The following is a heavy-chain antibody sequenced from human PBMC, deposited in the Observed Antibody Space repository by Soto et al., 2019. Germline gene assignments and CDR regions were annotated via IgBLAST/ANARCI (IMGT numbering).Heavy chain of an antibody. J-gene: IGHJ4*02. CDR2: IIPFHGVT. CDR3: ARDGDIVVVPAAKYDY. CDR1: GGTFSPYT. V-gene: IGHV1-69*04. Sequence: GASVMVSCKASGGTFSPYTINWVRQAPGQGLEWMGRIIPFHGVTNYAQKFQARVTITADKSTSTAYMELSGLRFEDTAMYYCARDGDIVVVPAAKYDYWGQGTLVTVSS. D-gene: IGHD2-2*01.